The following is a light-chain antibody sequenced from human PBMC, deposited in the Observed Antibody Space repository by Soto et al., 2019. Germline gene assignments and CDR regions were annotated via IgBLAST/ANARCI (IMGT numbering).Light chain of an antibody. Sequence: EIVLTQSPGTLSLSPGERATLSCRASQSVSSSYLAWYQQKPGQAPRLLIYDASNRATGIPARFSGSGSGTDFTLTISSLEPEDFAVYYCQHRSNWPLLTCGAGTKVDI. V-gene: IGKV3D-20*02. CDR2: DAS. J-gene: IGKJ4*01. CDR3: QHRSNWPLLT. CDR1: QSVSSSY.